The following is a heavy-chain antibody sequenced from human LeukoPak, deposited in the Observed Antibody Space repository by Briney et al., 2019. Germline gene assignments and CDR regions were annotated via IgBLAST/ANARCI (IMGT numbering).Heavy chain of an antibody. Sequence: GGSLRLSCAASGFTFSSYAMSWVRQAPGKGLEWVSAIIGSGGSTSYADSVKGRFTISSDNSKNALFLQMSSLRPEDTAVYYCAKGGSSTWYSPYDYWGQGTLVTVST. CDR2: IIGSGGST. D-gene: IGHD6-13*01. J-gene: IGHJ4*02. CDR1: GFTFSSYA. V-gene: IGHV3-23*01. CDR3: AKGGSSTWYSPYDY.